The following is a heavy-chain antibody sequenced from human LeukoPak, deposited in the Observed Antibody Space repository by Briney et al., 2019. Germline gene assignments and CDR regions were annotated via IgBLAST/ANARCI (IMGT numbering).Heavy chain of an antibody. D-gene: IGHD3-22*01. CDR3: ARALYDSSGYYFHDAFDI. CDR2: IIPIFGTA. V-gene: IGHV1-69*13. Sequence: ASVKVSCKASGGTFSSYAISWVRQAPGQGLEWMGGIIPIFGTANYAQKFQGRVTITADESTSTAYVELSSLRSEDTAVYYCARALYDSSGYYFHDAFDIWGQGTMVTVSS. J-gene: IGHJ3*02. CDR1: GGTFSSYA.